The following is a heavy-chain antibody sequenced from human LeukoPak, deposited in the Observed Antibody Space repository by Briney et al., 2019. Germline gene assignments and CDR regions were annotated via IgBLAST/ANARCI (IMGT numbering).Heavy chain of an antibody. D-gene: IGHD1-26*01. V-gene: IGHV3-7*01. J-gene: IGHJ4*02. CDR2: IKQDGSEK. CDR3: ARSKWELNFDY. CDR1: RFTFSNYW. Sequence: GGSLRLSCVASRFTFSNYWMTWVRKAQGKGLEWVANIKQDGSEKYYVDSVKGRFTISRDNAKNSLYLQMNSLRAEDTAVYYCARSKWELNFDYWGQGTLVTVSS.